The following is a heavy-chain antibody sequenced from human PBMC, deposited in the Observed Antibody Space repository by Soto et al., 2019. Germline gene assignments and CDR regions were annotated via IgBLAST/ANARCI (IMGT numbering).Heavy chain of an antibody. CDR1: GGSFSGYY. D-gene: IGHD4-17*01. V-gene: IGHV4-34*01. J-gene: IGHJ6*02. Sequence: SETLSLTCAVYGGSFSGYYWSWIRQPPGKGLEWMGEINHSGSTTYNPSLKSRVTISVDTSKNQLSLKLRSVTAADTAVYYSARPTTVVMSPLYYYYYGMDVWGQGTTVT. CDR3: ARPTTVVMSPLYYYYYGMDV. CDR2: INHSGST.